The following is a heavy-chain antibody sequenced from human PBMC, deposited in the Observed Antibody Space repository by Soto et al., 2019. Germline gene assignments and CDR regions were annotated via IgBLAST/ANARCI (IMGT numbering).Heavy chain of an antibody. D-gene: IGHD3-10*01. J-gene: IGHJ6*02. CDR1: GGSISSSSYY. V-gene: IGHV4-39*01. CDR2: IYYSGST. Sequence: PSETLSLTCTVSGGSISSSSYYWGWIRQPPGKGLEWIGSIYYSGSTYYNPSLKSRVTISVDTSKNQFSLKLSSVTAADTAVYYCARNPLWFGESSYYYCGMDVWGQGTTVTVSS. CDR3: ARNPLWFGESSYYYCGMDV.